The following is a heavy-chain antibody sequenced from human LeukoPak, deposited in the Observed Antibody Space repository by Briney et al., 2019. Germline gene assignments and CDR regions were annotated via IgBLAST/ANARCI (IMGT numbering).Heavy chain of an antibody. CDR1: GGSISSSTYY. D-gene: IGHD3-22*01. J-gene: IGHJ5*02. V-gene: IGHV4-39*01. Sequence: SETLSLACTVSGGSISSSTYYWGWIRQPPGKGLEWIGSIYYSGSTYYNPSLKSRVTISVDTSKNQFSLKLSSVTAADTAVYYCARAIPDTYYYDSSGYYGPNWFDPWGQGTLVTVSS. CDR3: ARAIPDTYYYDSSGYYGPNWFDP. CDR2: IYYSGST.